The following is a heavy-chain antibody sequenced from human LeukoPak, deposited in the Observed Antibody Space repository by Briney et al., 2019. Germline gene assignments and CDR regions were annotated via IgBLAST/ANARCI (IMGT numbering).Heavy chain of an antibody. V-gene: IGHV3-21*01. Sequence: GGSLRLSCAASGFTFSSYSMNWVRQAPGKGLEWVSSISSSSSYIYYADSVKGRFTVSRDNANNILFLQMDSLSGEDTAVYYCARGSEEYNYGAFSDYWGQGTLVTVSS. D-gene: IGHD4/OR15-4a*01. CDR3: ARGSEEYNYGAFSDY. J-gene: IGHJ4*02. CDR1: GFTFSSYS. CDR2: ISSSSSYI.